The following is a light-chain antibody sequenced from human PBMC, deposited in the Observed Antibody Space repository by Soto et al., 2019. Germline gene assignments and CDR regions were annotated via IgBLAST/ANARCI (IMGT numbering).Light chain of an antibody. CDR2: DVS. V-gene: IGLV2-14*01. J-gene: IGLJ1*01. CDR3: SSYTTSNTRQIV. CDR1: SSDVGGYNY. Sequence: QSVLAQPASVSGSPGQSITISCTGTSSDVGGYNYVSWYQQHPGKAPKFMIYDVSNRPSGVSNRFSGSKSGNTASLTISGLQAENKADYYCSSYTTSNTRQIVFGTGTKVTAL.